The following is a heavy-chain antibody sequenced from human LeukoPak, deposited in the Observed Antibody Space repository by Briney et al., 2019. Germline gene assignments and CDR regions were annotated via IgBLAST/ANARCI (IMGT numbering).Heavy chain of an antibody. CDR2: ISYDGSNK. D-gene: IGHD4/OR15-4a*01. J-gene: IGHJ6*02. V-gene: IGHV3-30*18. Sequence: GGSLRLSCAASGFTFSSYGMHWVRQAPGKGLEWVAVISYDGSNKYYADSVKGPFTISRDNSKNTLYLQMNSLRAEDTAVYYCAKVKLTTHYYYYGMDVWGQGTTVTVSS. CDR3: AKVKLTTHYYYYGMDV. CDR1: GFTFSSYG.